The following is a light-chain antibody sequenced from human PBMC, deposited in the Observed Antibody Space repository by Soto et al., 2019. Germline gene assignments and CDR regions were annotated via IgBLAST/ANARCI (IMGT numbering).Light chain of an antibody. V-gene: IGKV1-39*01. CDR3: QQSYSTPFT. J-gene: IGKJ3*01. CDR1: QSISSY. CDR2: AAS. Sequence: DIQMTQSPSSLSASVGDRVTITCRASQSISSYLYWYQQKPGKAPQLLIYAASSLQSGVPSRFSGSGSGTDFTLTISSLPPEDFAPYYCQQSYSTPFTFGPGTKVDIK.